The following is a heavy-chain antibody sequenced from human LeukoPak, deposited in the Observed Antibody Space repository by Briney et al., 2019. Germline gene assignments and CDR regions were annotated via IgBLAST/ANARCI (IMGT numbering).Heavy chain of an antibody. CDR3: AREYMGGKGDY. D-gene: IGHD1-1*01. CDR2: ISYDGSNK. J-gene: IGHJ4*02. V-gene: IGHV3-30*04. Sequence: GRSLRLSCAASGFTLSSYAMHWVRQAPGKGLEWVAVISYDGSNKYYADSVKGRFTISRDNSKNTLYLQMNSLRAEDTAVYYCAREYMGGKGDYWGQGTLVTVSS. CDR1: GFTLSSYA.